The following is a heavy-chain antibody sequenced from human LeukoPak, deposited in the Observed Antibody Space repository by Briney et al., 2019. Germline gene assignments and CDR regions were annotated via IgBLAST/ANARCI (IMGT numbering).Heavy chain of an antibody. CDR2: ISGSGGST. V-gene: IGHV3-23*01. CDR3: AKGRPAATNTWFDP. J-gene: IGHJ5*02. D-gene: IGHD2-2*01. CDR1: GFTFSSYA. Sequence: GRSLRLSCAASGFTFSSYAMSGVREAPGKGLEWVSAISGSGGSTYYADSVKGRFTISRDNSKNTLYLQMNSLRAEDTAVYYCAKGRPAATNTWFDPWGQGTLVTVSS.